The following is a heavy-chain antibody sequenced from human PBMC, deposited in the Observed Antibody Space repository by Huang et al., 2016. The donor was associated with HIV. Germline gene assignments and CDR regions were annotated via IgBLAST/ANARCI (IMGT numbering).Heavy chain of an antibody. J-gene: IGHJ4*02. CDR2: VSGYNSYT. CDR3: ARRVGSGWYGEIDY. Sequence: QVQLLQSGAEVKKPGASVKISCKPSGYNFKTHAVSWVRQTPGQGLEWMGWVSGYNSYTTYSQRLQGRVTMTTDTSTNTVYMELRSLRSDDTAGYYCARRVGSGWYGEIDYWGQGTLVTVSS. V-gene: IGHV1-18*04. CDR1: GYNFKTHA. D-gene: IGHD6-19*01.